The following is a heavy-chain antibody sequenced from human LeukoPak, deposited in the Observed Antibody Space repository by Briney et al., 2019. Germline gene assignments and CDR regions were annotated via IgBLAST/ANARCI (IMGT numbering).Heavy chain of an antibody. CDR1: GFTFSSYY. CDR3: AREVPGRRYFDH. Sequence: GGSLRLSCVASGFTFSSYYMNWVRQAPGKGLEWVSSISSSSYIYYPDSVKGRFTISRDNAKNTVYLQMNGLSAEDTAVYYCAREVPGRRYFDHWGQGTPVTVSS. CDR2: ISSSSYI. D-gene: IGHD1-26*01. V-gene: IGHV3-21*04. J-gene: IGHJ4*02.